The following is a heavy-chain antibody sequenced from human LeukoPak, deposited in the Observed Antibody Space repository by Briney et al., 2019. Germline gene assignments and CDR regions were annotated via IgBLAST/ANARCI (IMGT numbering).Heavy chain of an antibody. CDR1: GFTFSSYA. J-gene: IGHJ4*02. Sequence: GRSLRLSCAASGFTFSSYAMHWVRQAPGKGLEWVAVISSDGRNKYSADSVKGRFTISRDNSKNTLYLQMNSLRTEDTAVYYCARGCDLGAAGYYFDYWGQGTLVTVSS. CDR2: ISSDGRNK. CDR3: ARGCDLGAAGYYFDY. V-gene: IGHV3-30*04. D-gene: IGHD6-13*01.